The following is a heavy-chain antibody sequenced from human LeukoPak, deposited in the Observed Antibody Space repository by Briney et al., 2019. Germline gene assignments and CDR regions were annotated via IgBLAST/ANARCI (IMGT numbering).Heavy chain of an antibody. D-gene: IGHD3-9*01. CDR1: GFTFSDYY. Sequence: GGSLRLSCAASGFTFSDYYMSWIRQAPGKGLEWVSYISSSGSTIYYADSVKGRFTISRDNAKDSLYLQMNSLRAEDTAVYYCARMNRAFDTSDPWGQGTLVTVSS. CDR3: ARMNRAFDTSDP. J-gene: IGHJ5*02. V-gene: IGHV3-11*04. CDR2: ISSSGSTI.